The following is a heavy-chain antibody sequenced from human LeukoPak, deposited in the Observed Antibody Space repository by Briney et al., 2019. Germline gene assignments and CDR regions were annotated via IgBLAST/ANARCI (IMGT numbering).Heavy chain of an antibody. V-gene: IGHV4-39*01. CDR2: IYYSGST. CDR3: ARVVPAAIGDWFDP. CDR1: GGSISSSSYY. Sequence: SETLSLTCTVSGGSISSSSYYWGWIRQPPGKGLEWIGSIYYSGSTYYNPSLKSRVTISEDTSKNQFSLKLSSVTAADTAVYYCARVVPAAIGDWFDPWGQGTLVTVSS. D-gene: IGHD2-2*01. J-gene: IGHJ5*02.